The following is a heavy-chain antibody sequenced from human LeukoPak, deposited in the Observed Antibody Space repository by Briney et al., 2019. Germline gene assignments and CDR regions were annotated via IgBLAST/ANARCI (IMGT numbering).Heavy chain of an antibody. Sequence: GGSLRLSCAASGFTFSSYEMNWVRQAPGKGLDWVSYISSSGSTIYYADSVKGRFTISRDNAKNSLYLQMNSLRAEDTAVYYCARERYCSGGSCYGPDAFDIWGQGTMVTVSS. CDR2: ISSSGSTI. CDR3: ARERYCSGGSCYGPDAFDI. CDR1: GFTFSSYE. V-gene: IGHV3-48*03. D-gene: IGHD2-15*01. J-gene: IGHJ3*02.